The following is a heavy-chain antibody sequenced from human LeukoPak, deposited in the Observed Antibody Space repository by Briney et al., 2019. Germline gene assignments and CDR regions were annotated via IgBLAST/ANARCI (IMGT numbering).Heavy chain of an antibody. CDR2: TSGSGGST. Sequence: GGSLRLSCAASGFTFSSYAMSWVRQAPGKGLAGVSATSGSGGSTYYADSVKGRFTISRDNSKNTLYLQMNSLRAEDTAVYYCAKGLYGSGSYDYFDYWGQGTLVTVSS. V-gene: IGHV3-23*01. J-gene: IGHJ4*02. D-gene: IGHD3-10*01. CDR1: GFTFSSYA. CDR3: AKGLYGSGSYDYFDY.